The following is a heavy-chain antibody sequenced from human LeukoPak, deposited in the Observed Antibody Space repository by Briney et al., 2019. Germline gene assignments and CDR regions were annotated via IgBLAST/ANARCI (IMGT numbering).Heavy chain of an antibody. V-gene: IGHV1-69*01. Sequence: ASVKVSCKAPGGTFSSYAISWVRQAPGQGLEWMGGIIPIFGTANYAQKFQGRVTITADESTSTAYMELSSLRSEDTAVYYCARSGVQLWLLCYWGQGTLVTVSS. D-gene: IGHD5-18*01. CDR2: IIPIFGTA. CDR1: GGTFSSYA. J-gene: IGHJ4*02. CDR3: ARSGVQLWLLCY.